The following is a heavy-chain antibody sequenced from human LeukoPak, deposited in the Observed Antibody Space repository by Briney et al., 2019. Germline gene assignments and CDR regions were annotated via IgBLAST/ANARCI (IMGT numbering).Heavy chain of an antibody. CDR2: IYYSGST. CDR1: GFTFNGYW. J-gene: IGHJ6*03. D-gene: IGHD5-18*01. V-gene: IGHV4-59*01. CDR3: AGGYIYGSTYYYMDV. Sequence: PGGSLRLSCAVSGFTFNGYWMNWVRQAPGKGLEWIGYIYYSGSTNYNPSLKSRVTISVDTSKNQFSLKLSSVTAADTAVYYCAGGYIYGSTYYYMDVWGKGTTVTISS.